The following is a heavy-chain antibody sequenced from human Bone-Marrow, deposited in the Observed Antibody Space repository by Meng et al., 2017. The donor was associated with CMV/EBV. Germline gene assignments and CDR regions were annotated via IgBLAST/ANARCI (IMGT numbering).Heavy chain of an antibody. CDR1: EFTVSTNY. CDR2: IYTGGST. D-gene: IGHD3-3*01. J-gene: IGHJ4*02. V-gene: IGHV3-53*01. Sequence: GGSLRLSCAASEFTVSTNYMSWVRQAPGKGLEWVSVIYTGGSTFYADSVKGRFTISRDNSKNTLYLQMNSLRAEDTAVYYCTKGVTIFGVVIGYYFDYWGQGTRVTVSS. CDR3: TKGVTIFGVVIGYYFDY.